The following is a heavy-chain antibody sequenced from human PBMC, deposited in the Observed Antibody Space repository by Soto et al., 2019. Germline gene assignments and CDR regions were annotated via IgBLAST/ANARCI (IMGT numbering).Heavy chain of an antibody. CDR3: LTTGYYYYGMEV. V-gene: IGHV4-39*01. D-gene: IGHD4-4*01. Sequence: SETLSLTCTVSGGSISSSSYYCGWIRQPPGKGLEWIGSIYYSVSTYYNPSLKSRVTISVDTSKNQFSLKLSSVTAADTAVYYCLTTGYYYYGMEVWGQGTTVTVSS. CDR2: IYYSVST. J-gene: IGHJ6*02. CDR1: GGSISSSSYY.